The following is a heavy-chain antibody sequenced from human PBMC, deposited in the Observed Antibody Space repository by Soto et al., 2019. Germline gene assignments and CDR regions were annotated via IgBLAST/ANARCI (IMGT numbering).Heavy chain of an antibody. Sequence: SETLSLTCTVSGGSVSSGSYYWSWIRQPPGKGLEWIGYSYYSGSTNYNPSLKSRVTISVDTSKNQFSLKLSSVTAADTAVYYCARGRGCSGGSCYSGVVVDYWGQGTLVTVSS. J-gene: IGHJ4*02. V-gene: IGHV4-61*01. CDR2: SYYSGST. D-gene: IGHD2-15*01. CDR3: ARGRGCSGGSCYSGVVVDY. CDR1: GGSVSSGSYY.